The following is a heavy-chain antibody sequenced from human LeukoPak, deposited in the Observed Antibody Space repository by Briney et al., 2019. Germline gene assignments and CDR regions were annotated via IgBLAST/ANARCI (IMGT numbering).Heavy chain of an antibody. CDR3: VDFWSGP. V-gene: IGHV3-53*01. J-gene: IGHJ5*02. D-gene: IGHD3-3*01. Sequence: GGSLRLSCAASGFTVSSNYMSWVRQAPGKGLEWVSVIYSGGSTYYADSVEGRFTISRDNSKNTLYLQMNSLRAEDTAVYYCVDFWSGPWGQGTLVTVSS. CDR2: IYSGGST. CDR1: GFTVSSNY.